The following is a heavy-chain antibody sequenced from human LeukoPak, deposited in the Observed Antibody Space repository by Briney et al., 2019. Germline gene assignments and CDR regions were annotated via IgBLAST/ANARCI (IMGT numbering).Heavy chain of an antibody. J-gene: IGHJ4*02. CDR3: AHRLTGYNSNWYHGYFDY. V-gene: IGHV2-5*02. CDR1: GFSLSTSAVG. Sequence: SGPTLVNPTQTLTLTCTFSGFSLSTSAVGVGWIRQPPGKALEWLTIIYWDDDKRYNPSLKSRLTVTKDVSKSQVVLTLTKMDPVDTATYYCAHRLTGYNSNWYHGYFDYWGQGTLVTVSS. CDR2: IYWDDDK. D-gene: IGHD6-13*01.